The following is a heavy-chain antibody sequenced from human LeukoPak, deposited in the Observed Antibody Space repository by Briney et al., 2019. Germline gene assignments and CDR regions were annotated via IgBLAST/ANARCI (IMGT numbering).Heavy chain of an antibody. Sequence: QSGGSLRLSCAASGFTVSSNYMSWVRQAPGKGLEWVSVIYNSGRTYYAGSVKGRFTISRDNSKNTLYLQMNSLRAEDTAVYYCARKLLLRWYFDLWGRGTLVTVSS. CDR1: GFTVSSNY. CDR2: IYNSGRT. J-gene: IGHJ2*01. D-gene: IGHD2-21*02. CDR3: ARKLLLRWYFDL. V-gene: IGHV3-66*01.